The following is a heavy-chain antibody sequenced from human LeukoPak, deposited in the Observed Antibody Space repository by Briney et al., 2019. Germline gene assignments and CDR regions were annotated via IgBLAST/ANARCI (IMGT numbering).Heavy chain of an antibody. CDR3: ARRPGGWSGYYINWFDP. D-gene: IGHD3-3*01. J-gene: IGHJ5*02. CDR2: IYHSGST. Sequence: SETLSLTCAVSGYSISSGYYWGWIRQPPGKGLEWIGSIYHSGSTYHNPSLKSRVTMSVDTSKNQFSLKLSSVTAADTAVYYCARRPGGWSGYYINWFDPWGQGTLVTVSS. CDR1: GYSISSGYY. V-gene: IGHV4-38-2*01.